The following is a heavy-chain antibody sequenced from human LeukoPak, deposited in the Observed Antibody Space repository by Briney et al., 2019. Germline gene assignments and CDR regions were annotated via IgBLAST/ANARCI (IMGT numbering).Heavy chain of an antibody. CDR3: ARARLVVPAAVLFDY. J-gene: IGHJ4*02. D-gene: IGHD2-2*01. Sequence: PSETLSLTCSVSGGSISSYYWSWIRQPPGKGLEWIGYIYYSGSTNYNPSLKSRVTISVDTSKNQFSLKLSSVTAADTAVYYCARARLVVPAAVLFDYWGQGTLVTVSS. V-gene: IGHV4-59*01. CDR1: GGSISSYY. CDR2: IYYSGST.